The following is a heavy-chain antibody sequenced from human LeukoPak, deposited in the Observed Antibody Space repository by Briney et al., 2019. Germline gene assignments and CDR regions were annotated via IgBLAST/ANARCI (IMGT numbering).Heavy chain of an antibody. CDR3: ARDSQDYYYYYYMDV. CDR2: IYYSGST. V-gene: IGHV4-59*11. Sequence: SETLSLTCTVSGGSISRHYWSWIRQPPGKGLEWIGYIYYSGSTNYNPSLKSRVTISVDTSKNQFSLKLSSVTAADTAVYYCARDSQDYYYYYYMDVWGKGTTVTVSS. J-gene: IGHJ6*03. CDR1: GGSISRHY.